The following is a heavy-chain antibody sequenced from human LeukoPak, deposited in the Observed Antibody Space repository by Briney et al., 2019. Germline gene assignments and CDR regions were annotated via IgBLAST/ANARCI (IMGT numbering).Heavy chain of an antibody. V-gene: IGHV1-18*01. Sequence: ASVKVSCKASGYTFTSYGISWVRQAPGHGLEWMGWISAYNGNTNYAQKLQGSFTMTNNPSTSTAYTQLRRLTSHDTALYSCSRDGDVDTAMVDFDYWGQGTLVTVSS. CDR2: ISAYNGNT. D-gene: IGHD5-18*01. CDR1: GYTFTSYG. J-gene: IGHJ4*02. CDR3: SRDGDVDTAMVDFDY.